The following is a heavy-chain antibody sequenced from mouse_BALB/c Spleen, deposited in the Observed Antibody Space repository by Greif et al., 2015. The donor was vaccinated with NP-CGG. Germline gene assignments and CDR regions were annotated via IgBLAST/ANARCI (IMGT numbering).Heavy chain of an antibody. D-gene: IGHD1-1*01. CDR3: APYYYGSSVFAY. V-gene: IGHV14-3*02. Sequence: VQLQQSGAEVVKPRASVKLSCTASGFNIKDTYMHWVRQRPEQGLEWIGRIDPANGNTKYDPKFQGKATITADTSSNTAYLQLSSLTSEDTAVYYCAPYYYGSSVFAYWGQGTLVTVSA. CDR2: IDPANGNT. CDR1: GFNIKDTY. J-gene: IGHJ3*01.